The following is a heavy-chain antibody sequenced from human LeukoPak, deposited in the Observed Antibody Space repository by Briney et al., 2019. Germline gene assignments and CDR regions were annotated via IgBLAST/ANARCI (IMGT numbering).Heavy chain of an antibody. CDR2: IYYSGST. Sequence: SETLSLTCTVSGGSISSSSYYWGGIRQPPGKGLEWIGYIYYSGSTNYNPSLKSRVTISVDTSKNQFSLKLSSVTAADTAVYYCARGTYSGYDYGYYYYGMDVWGQGTTVTVSS. CDR3: ARGTYSGYDYGYYYYGMDV. D-gene: IGHD5-12*01. V-gene: IGHV4-61*05. J-gene: IGHJ6*02. CDR1: GGSISSSSYY.